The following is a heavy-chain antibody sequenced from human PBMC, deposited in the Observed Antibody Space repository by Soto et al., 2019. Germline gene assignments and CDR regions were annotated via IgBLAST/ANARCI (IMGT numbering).Heavy chain of an antibody. D-gene: IGHD6-19*01. J-gene: IGHJ4*02. V-gene: IGHV4-34*01. CDR3: ARVHSSGWYAGY. CDR1: GGSISSYY. CDR2: VDHTGST. Sequence: SETLSLTCTVSGGSISSYYWSWIRQPPGKGLEWIGEVDHTGSTNYNPSLTSRVTISVDRSKNQFSLKLSSVTAADTAVYYSARVHSSGWYAGYWGRGTLVTVSS.